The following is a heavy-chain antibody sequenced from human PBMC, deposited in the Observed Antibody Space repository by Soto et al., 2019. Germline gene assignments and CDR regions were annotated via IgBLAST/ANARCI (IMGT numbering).Heavy chain of an antibody. V-gene: IGHV3-48*03. J-gene: IGHJ4*02. CDR2: ISGSGGET. D-gene: IGHD1-1*01. Sequence: GGSLRLSCAASGFTFNIYEMNWVRQAPGKGLEWVSYISGSGGETYYADSVKGRFTVSRDNAKNSLFPQMNNLRVEDTAVYYCATAPWNNAYCGQGTLVTVSS. CDR3: ATAPWNNAY. CDR1: GFTFNIYE.